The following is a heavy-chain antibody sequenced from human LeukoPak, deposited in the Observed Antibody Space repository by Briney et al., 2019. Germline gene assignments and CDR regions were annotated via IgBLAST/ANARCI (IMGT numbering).Heavy chain of an antibody. V-gene: IGHV4-59*06. Sequence: PSETLSLTCTVSGGSISSYYWSWIRQPAGKGLEWIGYIYHSGSTYYNPSLKSRVTISVDRSKNQFSLKLSSVTAADTAVYYCARQPLYYYGSGSPYRFDYWGQGTLVTVSS. J-gene: IGHJ4*02. CDR2: IYHSGST. D-gene: IGHD3-10*01. CDR1: GGSISSYY. CDR3: ARQPLYYYGSGSPYRFDY.